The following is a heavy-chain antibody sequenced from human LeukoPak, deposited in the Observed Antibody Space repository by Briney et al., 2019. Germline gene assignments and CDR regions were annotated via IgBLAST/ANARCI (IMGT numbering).Heavy chain of an antibody. V-gene: IGHV4-39*01. J-gene: IGHJ5*02. CDR2: VFYSGSS. CDR1: GGSISSRDHY. CDR3: ARLVSLWFGESPNWFDP. Sequence: SETLSLTCTVSGGSISSRDHYWGWIRQPPAKGLEWIGNVFYSGSSYYNSSLQSRVTISVDTSKNQFSLKLRSVTAADTAVYYCARLVSLWFGESPNWFDPWGRGTLVTVSS. D-gene: IGHD3-10*01.